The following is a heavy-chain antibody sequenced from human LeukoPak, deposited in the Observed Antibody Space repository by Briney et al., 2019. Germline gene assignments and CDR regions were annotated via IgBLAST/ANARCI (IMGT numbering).Heavy chain of an antibody. CDR2: ISSSSSYI. CDR1: GFTFSSYS. J-gene: IGHJ4*02. Sequence: GGSLRLSCAASGFTFSSYSMNWVRQAPGKGLEWVSSISSSSSYIYYADSVKGRFTISRDNAKNSLYLQMNSLRAEDTAVYYCASVDTAMAAPPGDYWGQGTLVTVSS. V-gene: IGHV3-21*01. D-gene: IGHD5-18*01. CDR3: ASVDTAMAAPPGDY.